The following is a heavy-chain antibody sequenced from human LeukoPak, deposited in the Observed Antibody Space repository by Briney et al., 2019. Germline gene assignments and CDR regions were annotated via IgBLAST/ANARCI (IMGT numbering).Heavy chain of an antibody. V-gene: IGHV3-11*04. CDR3: ARDHSPYSAYNHGYGSDL. CDR1: GFTFDDYY. J-gene: IGHJ5*02. D-gene: IGHD5-18*01. Sequence: PGGSLRLSCAASGFTFDDYYMTWIRQAPGKGLEWLSYISPGSSTISYADSVEGRYTISRDNAKNSLYLQLSSLRVEDTAIYYCARDHSPYSAYNHGYGSDLWGQGTLVTVSS. CDR2: ISPGSSTI.